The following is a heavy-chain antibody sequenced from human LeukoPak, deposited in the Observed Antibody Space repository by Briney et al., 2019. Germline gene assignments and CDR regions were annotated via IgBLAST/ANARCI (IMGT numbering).Heavy chain of an antibody. Sequence: PGGSLRLSCAASGFSFSYYGMHWVRQAPGKGLECVAVISYDGSNRYYADSVKGRFTISRDNSKNTLYLQMNSLRPEDTAVYYCAKASCGGDCYSDYWGQGTLVTVSS. CDR2: ISYDGSNR. CDR1: GFSFSYYG. CDR3: AKASCGGDCYSDY. V-gene: IGHV3-30*18. J-gene: IGHJ4*02. D-gene: IGHD2-21*02.